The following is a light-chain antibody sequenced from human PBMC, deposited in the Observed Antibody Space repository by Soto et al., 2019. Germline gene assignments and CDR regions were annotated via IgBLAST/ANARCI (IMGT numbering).Light chain of an antibody. CDR2: WAS. CDR1: QSVLYSSNNKNY. Sequence: DIVMTQSPDSLAVSLGERATINCKSSQSVLYSSNNKNYLAWYQQKPGQPPKLLIYWASTRESGVPDRFSGSWSGTDFTLTISSLQAEDVAVYYYQQYYSTLWTFGQGTKVEIK. J-gene: IGKJ1*01. CDR3: QQYYSTLWT. V-gene: IGKV4-1*01.